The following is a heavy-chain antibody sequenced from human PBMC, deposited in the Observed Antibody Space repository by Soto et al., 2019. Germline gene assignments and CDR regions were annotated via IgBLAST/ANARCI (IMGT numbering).Heavy chain of an antibody. CDR1: GFTFSSCE. J-gene: IGHJ4*02. Sequence: PGGSLRLSCAASGFTFSSCEMNWVRKGQGKGRELVSYINSDGAATYYVNSVKGRFIASRDNAENSLYLQMNSLRAEDKAVYYCARVKGVTVTTQPYLDSWGQGTLVTVSS. V-gene: IGHV3-48*03. D-gene: IGHD4-4*01. CDR3: ARVKGVTVTTQPYLDS. CDR2: INSDGAAT.